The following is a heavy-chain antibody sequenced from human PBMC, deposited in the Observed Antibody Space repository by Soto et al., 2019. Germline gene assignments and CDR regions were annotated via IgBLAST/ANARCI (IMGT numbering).Heavy chain of an antibody. Sequence: CVSLSVSSTASGLTLRNYAMSWVRQSPGKGLQWVSATRGNRGTTYYAVSVQGGCPLYRDNFNDTLYMQINSLRNEDTAVNYCAKDQRNGRLYLDSWVLGPLVTVS. D-gene: IGHD2-8*01. CDR3: AKDQRNGRLYLDS. CDR2: TRGNRGTT. J-gene: IGHJ4*02. CDR1: GLTLRNYA. V-gene: IGHV3-23*01.